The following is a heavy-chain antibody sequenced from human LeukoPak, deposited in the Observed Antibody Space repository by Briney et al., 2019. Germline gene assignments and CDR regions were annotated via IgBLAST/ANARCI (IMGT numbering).Heavy chain of an antibody. Sequence: GGSLRLSCAASGFTFSSYGMHWVRQAPGKGLEWVAFIRYDGSNKYYADSVKGRFTISRDNSKNMLYLQMNSLRAEDTAVYYCAKDWEGYCSSTSCSPDWGQGTLVTVSS. J-gene: IGHJ4*02. CDR1: GFTFSSYG. CDR2: IRYDGSNK. V-gene: IGHV3-30*02. CDR3: AKDWEGYCSSTSCSPD. D-gene: IGHD2-2*01.